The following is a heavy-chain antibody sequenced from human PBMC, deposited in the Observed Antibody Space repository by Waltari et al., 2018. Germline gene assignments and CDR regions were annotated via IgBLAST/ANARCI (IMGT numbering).Heavy chain of an antibody. Sequence: QVQLVQSGAEVTKPGASVQVSCQASGYTFTSSGISWVRQAPRQGLEWMGWIGDYNGNTNYAQKLQGRVTMTTDTSTSTAYMELRSLRSDDTAVYYCARGYQYYYDSSGYDWFDPWGQGTLVTVSS. J-gene: IGHJ5*02. CDR1: GYTFTSSG. CDR3: ARGYQYYYDSSGYDWFDP. D-gene: IGHD3-22*01. CDR2: IGDYNGNT. V-gene: IGHV1-18*01.